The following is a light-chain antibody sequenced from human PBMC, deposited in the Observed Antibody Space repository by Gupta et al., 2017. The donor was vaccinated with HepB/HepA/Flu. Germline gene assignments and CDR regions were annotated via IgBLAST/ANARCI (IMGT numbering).Light chain of an antibody. Sequence: QSALTQPAPASGSPGQSITISCTATSSDVGGYNYVSWYQQHPGKAPKLMSYDVSNRPSGVSNRVSGSKSGNTASLTISGLQAEDEADDYCSSYTSSSTLVFGTGTKVTVL. CDR2: DVS. CDR3: SSYTSSSTLV. V-gene: IGLV2-14*01. CDR1: SSDVGGYNY. J-gene: IGLJ1*01.